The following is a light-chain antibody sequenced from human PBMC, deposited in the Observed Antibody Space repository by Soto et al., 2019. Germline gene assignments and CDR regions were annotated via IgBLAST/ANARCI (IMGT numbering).Light chain of an antibody. CDR2: AAS. J-gene: IGKJ3*01. CDR1: QGISNY. Sequence: DIQMTQSQSSLSASVGDRVTITCRASQGISNYLAWYQQNPGKVPKLLIYAASTLQSGVPSRVSGTGSGPDFTLTISTLKTQDWASYECKHYHSPSFTFGTGNNVDIK. V-gene: IGKV1-27*01. CDR3: KHYHSPSFT.